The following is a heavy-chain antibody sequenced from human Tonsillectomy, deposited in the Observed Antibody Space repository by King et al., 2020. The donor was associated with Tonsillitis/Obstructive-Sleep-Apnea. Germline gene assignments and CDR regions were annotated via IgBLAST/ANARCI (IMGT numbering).Heavy chain of an antibody. J-gene: IGHJ6*03. V-gene: IGHV7-4-1*02. CDR3: SRVAGHYYFYYMDV. CDR2: INTNTGNP. CDR1: GYTFTSYA. Sequence: QLVQSGSELKKPGASVKVSCKASGYTFTSYAMNWVRQAPGQGLEWMGWINTNTGNPTYAQGFTGRFIFSLDTSVSTAYLQISSLSAEDTAVYYCSRVAGHYYFYYMDVWGKGTTVTVSS. D-gene: IGHD1-14*01.